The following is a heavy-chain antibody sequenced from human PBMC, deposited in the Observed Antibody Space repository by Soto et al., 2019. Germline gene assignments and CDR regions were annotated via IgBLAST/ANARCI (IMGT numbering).Heavy chain of an antibody. V-gene: IGHV5-51*01. CDR3: GAGRMACQNSSFSGMDV. Sequence: PGESLKISCKGSGYSFTSYWIGWVRQMPGKGLEWMGIIYPGDSDTRYSPSFQGQVTISADKSISTAYLQWSSLKASDTAMYYCGAGRMACQNSSFSGMDVWGQGTTVTVPS. CDR1: GYSFTSYW. D-gene: IGHD2-21*01. J-gene: IGHJ6*02. CDR2: IYPGDSDT.